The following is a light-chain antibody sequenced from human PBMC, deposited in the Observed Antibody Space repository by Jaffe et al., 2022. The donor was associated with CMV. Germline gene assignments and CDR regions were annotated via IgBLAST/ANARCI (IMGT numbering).Light chain of an antibody. CDR3: QSADSIDSYNYV. V-gene: IGLV3-25*03. CDR2: KDS. Sequence: SYELTQPPSVSVSPGQTARITCSGDALPRQHTYWYQQKPGQAPVLVIYKDSERPSGIPDRFSGSSSGTTVTLTISGVQAEDEADYYCQSADSIDSYNYVFGTGTKVTVL. J-gene: IGLJ1*01. CDR1: ALPRQH.